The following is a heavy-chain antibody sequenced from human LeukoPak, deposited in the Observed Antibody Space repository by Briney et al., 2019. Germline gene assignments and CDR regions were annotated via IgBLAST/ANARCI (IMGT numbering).Heavy chain of an antibody. Sequence: GGSLRLSCEASGFTLNTYWMYWVRQAPGKGLLWVSRINSDGSGTIYADSVKGRFSISRDNAKNTLFLHMNSLRAEDTGVYYCARGINSGWYSPGIDYWGQGTLVTVYS. CDR1: GFTLNTYW. V-gene: IGHV3-74*01. CDR2: INSDGSGT. CDR3: ARGINSGWYSPGIDY. D-gene: IGHD6-19*01. J-gene: IGHJ4*02.